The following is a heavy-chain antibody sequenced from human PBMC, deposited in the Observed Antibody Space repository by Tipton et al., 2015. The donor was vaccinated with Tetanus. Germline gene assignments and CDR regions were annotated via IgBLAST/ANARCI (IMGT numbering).Heavy chain of an antibody. CDR3: AKTAWEFPEDFDL. J-gene: IGHJ2*01. CDR2: ISYDGSNK. V-gene: IGHV3-30*18. CDR1: GFTFSSYG. D-gene: IGHD3-10*01. Sequence: SLRLSCAASGFTFSSYGMHWVRQAPGKGLEWVAVISYDGSNKYYADSVKGRFTISRDNSKNTLYLQMNSLRAEDTAVYYCAKTAWEFPEDFDLWGRGTLVTVSS.